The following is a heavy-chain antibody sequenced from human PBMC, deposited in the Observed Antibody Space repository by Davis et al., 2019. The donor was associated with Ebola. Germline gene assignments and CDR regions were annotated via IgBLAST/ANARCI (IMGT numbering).Heavy chain of an antibody. CDR1: GDSITSGDVY. J-gene: IGHJ4*02. D-gene: IGHD3-16*01. Sequence: LRLSCSVSGDSITSGDVYWSWIRQHPGKGLEWIGHIHSSGSTFYNPSLRSRVSISQVISKNQFSLELNSVTAADTAVYYCARGVVFEDWGQGTLVTVSS. CDR2: IHSSGST. V-gene: IGHV4-31*03. CDR3: ARGVVFED.